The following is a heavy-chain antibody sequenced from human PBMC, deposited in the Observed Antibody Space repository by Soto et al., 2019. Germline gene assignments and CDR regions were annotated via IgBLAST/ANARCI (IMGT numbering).Heavy chain of an antibody. CDR2: ISGGGDST. J-gene: IGHJ5*02. Sequence: EVLLLESGGGLVQPGGSLRLSCAASGFTFSTNSMTWVRQAPGKGLEWVCGISGGGDSTHYADSVKGRFIISRDNSKNMVSLQMNRLTGDDTAVYFCSKWDGYVDQWGQGTLVTVSS. D-gene: IGHD5-12*01. V-gene: IGHV3-23*01. CDR3: SKWDGYVDQ. CDR1: GFTFSTNS.